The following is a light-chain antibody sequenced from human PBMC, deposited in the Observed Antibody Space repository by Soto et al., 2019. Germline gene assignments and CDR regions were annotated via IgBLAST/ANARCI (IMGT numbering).Light chain of an antibody. Sequence: DIQMTQSPSSLSASVGDRVTITCRASQSISNYLNWYQQNPGKAPKLLIYAASSLQSGVPSRFSGSGSGTDFTLTISSLQPEDFAIYYCQQSSSTPCTFGQGTTVEV. J-gene: IGKJ1*01. CDR1: QSISNY. V-gene: IGKV1-39*01. CDR3: QQSSSTPCT. CDR2: AAS.